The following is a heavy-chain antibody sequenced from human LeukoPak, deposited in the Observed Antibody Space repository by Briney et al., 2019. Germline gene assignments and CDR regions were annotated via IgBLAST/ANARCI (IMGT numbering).Heavy chain of an antibody. CDR3: ARGTYDSSGYYGYYYYMDV. J-gene: IGHJ6*03. V-gene: IGHV1-69*13. CDR2: IIPIFGTA. CDR1: GGTFSSYA. D-gene: IGHD3-22*01. Sequence: ASVKVSCKASGGTFSSYAISWVRQAPGQGLEWMEGIIPIFGTANYAQKFQGRVTITADESTSTAYMELSSLRSEDTAVYYCARGTYDSSGYYGYYYYMDVWGKGTTVTVSS.